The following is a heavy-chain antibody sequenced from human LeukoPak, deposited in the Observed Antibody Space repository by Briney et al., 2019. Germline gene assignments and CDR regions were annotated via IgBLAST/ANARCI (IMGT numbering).Heavy chain of an antibody. V-gene: IGHV3-33*01. CDR2: TWYDGSNK. J-gene: IGHJ6*04. CDR3: ARDSSSWYAYYYYYGMDV. Sequence: PGGSLRLSCAASGFTFSSYGMHWVRQAPGKGLEWVAVTWYDGSNKYYADSVKGRFTISRDNSKNTLYLQMNSLRAEDTAVYYCARDSSSWYAYYYYYGMDVWGKGTTVTVSS. D-gene: IGHD6-13*01. CDR1: GFTFSSYG.